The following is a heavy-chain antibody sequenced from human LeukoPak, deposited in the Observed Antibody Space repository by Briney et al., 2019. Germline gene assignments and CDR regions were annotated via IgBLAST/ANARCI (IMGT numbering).Heavy chain of an antibody. Sequence: PRGSLRLSCAVSGFTFSSYAMSWVRQAPGKGLEWVSAISASGGRAYYADSVKGRCTISRDNSKNTLYLQMNSLRVEDTAIYYCAKDLTGGSTGRVPAANPFDPWGQGTLVTVSS. V-gene: IGHV3-23*01. CDR2: ISASGGRA. CDR3: AKDLTGGSTGRVPAANPFDP. J-gene: IGHJ5*02. D-gene: IGHD2-2*01. CDR1: GFTFSSYA.